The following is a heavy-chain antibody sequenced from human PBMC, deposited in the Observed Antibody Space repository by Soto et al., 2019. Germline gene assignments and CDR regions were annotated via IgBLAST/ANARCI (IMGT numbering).Heavy chain of an antibody. CDR2: INHSGST. V-gene: IGHV4-34*01. CDR1: GGSFSGYY. D-gene: IGHD5-18*01. J-gene: IGHJ6*03. Sequence: SETLSLTCAVYGGSFSGYYWSWIRQPPGKGQEWIGEINHSGSTNYNPSLKSRVTISVDTSKNQFSLKLSSVTAADTAVYYCARGFTGYSYGRYYYYYYMDVWGKGTTVTVSS. CDR3: ARGFTGYSYGRYYYYYYMDV.